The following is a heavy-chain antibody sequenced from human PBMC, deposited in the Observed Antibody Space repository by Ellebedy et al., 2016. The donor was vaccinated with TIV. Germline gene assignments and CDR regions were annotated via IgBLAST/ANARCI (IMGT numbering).Heavy chain of an antibody. D-gene: IGHD4-17*01. CDR3: ARGSGDLPFDY. V-gene: IGHV3-21*01. Sequence: GESLKISCAASGFTFSSYSMNWVRQAPGKGLEWVSCISSSGTYIYYADSLKGRFTISRDSAKNSLYLQMNSLRAEDTAVYNCARGSGDLPFDYWGQGTLVTVSS. CDR2: ISSSGTYI. CDR1: GFTFSSYS. J-gene: IGHJ4*02.